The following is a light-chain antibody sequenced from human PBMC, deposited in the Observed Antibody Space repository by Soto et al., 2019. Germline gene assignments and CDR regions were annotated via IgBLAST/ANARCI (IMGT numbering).Light chain of an antibody. V-gene: IGKV3-20*01. CDR2: GVS. J-gene: IGKJ5*01. CDR1: QSVGSR. Sequence: EIVLTQSPATLSVSPGERATLSCRASQSVGSRLAWYQQKPGQAPRLLIYGVSSRASGIPDRFFGSGSGTDFTLTINRLEPEDFAVYYCQQYANSPITFGQGTRLEIK. CDR3: QQYANSPIT.